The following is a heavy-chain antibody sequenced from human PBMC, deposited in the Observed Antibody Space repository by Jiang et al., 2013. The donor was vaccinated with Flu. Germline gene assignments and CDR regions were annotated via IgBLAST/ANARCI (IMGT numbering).Heavy chain of an antibody. CDR2: IYWNDDK. CDR1: GFSLSTSGVG. CDR3: AHRRSGFFSGPMQDTFAY. D-gene: IGHD3-16*01. V-gene: IGHV2-5*01. Sequence: KPTQTLTLTCTFSGFSLSTSGVGVGWIRQPPGKALEWLALIYWNDDKRYSPSLKDRLTITKDTSQNQVVLTMANVDTVDTGTYFCAHRRSGFFSGPMQDTFAYWGQGTTVIVSS. J-gene: IGHJ3*01.